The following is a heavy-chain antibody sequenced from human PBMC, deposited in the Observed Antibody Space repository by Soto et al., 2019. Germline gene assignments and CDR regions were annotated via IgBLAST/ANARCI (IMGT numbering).Heavy chain of an antibody. CDR3: ARLFSGITHDHDY. V-gene: IGHV4-39*01. CDR1: GGSISSSSYY. CDR2: IYYSGST. J-gene: IGHJ4*02. Sequence: QLQLQESGPGLVKPSETLSLTCTVSGGSISSSSYYWGWIRQPPGKGLEWIGSIYYSGSTYYNPSLKSRVTISVDTSKNQFSLKLSSVTAADTAVYYCARLFSGITHDHDYWGQGTLVTVSS. D-gene: IGHD3-10*01.